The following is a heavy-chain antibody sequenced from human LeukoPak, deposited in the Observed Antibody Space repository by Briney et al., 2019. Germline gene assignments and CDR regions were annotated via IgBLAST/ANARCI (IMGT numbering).Heavy chain of an antibody. V-gene: IGHV1-2*02. CDR3: ARVTGYMIEDQFDY. D-gene: IGHD3-22*01. J-gene: IGHJ4*02. CDR2: INPNSGGT. CDR1: GYTFTGYY. Sequence: ASVKVSCKASGYTFTGYYMHWVRQAPGQGLEWMGWINPNSGGTNYVQKFQGRVTMTRDTSISTAYMELSRLRSDDTAVYYCARVTGYMIEDQFDYWGQGTLVTVSS.